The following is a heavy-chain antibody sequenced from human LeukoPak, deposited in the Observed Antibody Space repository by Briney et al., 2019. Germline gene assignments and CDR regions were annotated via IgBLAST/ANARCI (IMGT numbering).Heavy chain of an antibody. CDR1: GGSINSGCYS. CDR2: MYHSGTT. Sequence: SETLPLPYAVSGGSINSGCYSWSCIRQPPGKGLEWIGYMYHSGTTHYNPSLKSRVTISVDRYKNQFSLKLSSVTAADTAVYYCVSGYYYDSGGYFVWALNMWGRGTMVTVSS. D-gene: IGHD3-22*01. J-gene: IGHJ3*01. CDR3: VSGYYYDSGGYFVWALNM. V-gene: IGHV4-30-2*01.